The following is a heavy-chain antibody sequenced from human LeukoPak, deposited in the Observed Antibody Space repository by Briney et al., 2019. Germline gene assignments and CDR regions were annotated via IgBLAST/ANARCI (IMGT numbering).Heavy chain of an antibody. J-gene: IGHJ4*02. D-gene: IGHD3-22*01. Sequence: PSETLSLTCTVSGGSISSYYWSWIRQTPGKGLEWIGYIYYSGSTNYNPSLKSRVTISVDTSKNQFSLKLSSVTAADTAVYYCARIRWYYDSSGYSAPVDYWGQGTLVTVSS. CDR3: ARIRWYYDSSGYSAPVDY. CDR1: GGSISSYY. V-gene: IGHV4-59*01. CDR2: IYYSGST.